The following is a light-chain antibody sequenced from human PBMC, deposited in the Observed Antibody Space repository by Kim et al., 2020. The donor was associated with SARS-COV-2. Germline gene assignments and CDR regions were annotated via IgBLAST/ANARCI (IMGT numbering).Light chain of an antibody. V-gene: IGLV2-14*03. Sequence: QSALTQPASVSGSPGQSITISRTGTSSDVGGYNYVSWYQQYPGKAPKLMLYDVTKRPSGVSNRFSGSKSGNTASLTISGLQAEDEADYYCSSYRSSGYVFGTGTKVTVL. CDR3: SSYRSSGYV. CDR1: SSDVGGYNY. CDR2: DVT. J-gene: IGLJ1*01.